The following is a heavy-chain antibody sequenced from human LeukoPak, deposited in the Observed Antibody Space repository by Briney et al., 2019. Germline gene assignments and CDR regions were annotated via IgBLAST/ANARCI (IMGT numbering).Heavy chain of an antibody. V-gene: IGHV4-34*01. CDR1: GGSFTDYY. CDR3: ARAGRGTSSRALDY. CDR2: INDSGST. D-gene: IGHD1-1*01. Sequence: SETLSLTCAISGGSFTDYYWSWIRQPPGKGLEWVGDINDSGSTNSNPSLKSRVVISLDTSKSQLSLKLSPVTAADTATYSCARAGRGTSSRALDYWGQGTLVTVSS. J-gene: IGHJ4*02.